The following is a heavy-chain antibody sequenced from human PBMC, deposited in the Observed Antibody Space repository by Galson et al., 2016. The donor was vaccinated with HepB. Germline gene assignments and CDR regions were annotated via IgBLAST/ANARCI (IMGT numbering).Heavy chain of an antibody. J-gene: IGHJ4*02. Sequence: SLRLSCAASGFTFKTFAMSWVRQSPGKGLEWVSGISGTGFNTYYADSVKGRFTISRDNSKNTLYLQMNSLRVDDTAVYYCAKDHHKMTTVTNLEYWGPGTLVTVSS. CDR3: AKDHHKMTTVTNLEY. CDR2: ISGTGFNT. V-gene: IGHV3-23*01. D-gene: IGHD4-17*01. CDR1: GFTFKTFA.